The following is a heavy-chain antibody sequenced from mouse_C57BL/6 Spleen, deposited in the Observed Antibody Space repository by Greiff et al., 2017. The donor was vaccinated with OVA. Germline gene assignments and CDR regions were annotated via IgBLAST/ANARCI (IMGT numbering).Heavy chain of an antibody. D-gene: IGHD3-2*02. J-gene: IGHJ3*01. CDR1: GYAFSSSW. V-gene: IGHV1-82*01. Sequence: QVQLQQSGPELVKPGASVKISCKASGYAFSSSWMNWVKQRPGKGLEWIGRIYPGGGDTNYTGKFKGKVTLTADKSSSTAYMQLSSLTSEDSAVYFCAREGDSSVWFADWGQGTPVTVSA. CDR2: IYPGGGDT. CDR3: AREGDSSVWFAD.